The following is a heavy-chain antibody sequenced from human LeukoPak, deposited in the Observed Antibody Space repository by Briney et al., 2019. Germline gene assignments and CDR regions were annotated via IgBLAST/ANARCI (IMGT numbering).Heavy chain of an antibody. CDR3: AKDKRLWFGEANFDY. Sequence: PGGSLRLSCAASGFTFSSYGMHWVRQAPGKGLEWVAVISYDGSNKYYADSVKGRFTISRDNSKNTLYLQMNSLRAEDTAVYYCAKDKRLWFGEANFDYWGQETLVTVSS. J-gene: IGHJ4*02. CDR2: ISYDGSNK. CDR1: GFTFSSYG. V-gene: IGHV3-30*18. D-gene: IGHD3-10*01.